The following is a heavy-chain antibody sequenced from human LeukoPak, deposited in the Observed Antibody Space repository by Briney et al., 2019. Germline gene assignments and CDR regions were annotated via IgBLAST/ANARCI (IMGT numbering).Heavy chain of an antibody. CDR3: AKDKGEQQLVLFDY. J-gene: IGHJ4*02. D-gene: IGHD6-13*01. Sequence: GGSLRLSCAASGFTFDDYAMHWVRQAPGKGLEWVSGISWNSGSIGYADSVKGRFTISRDNAKNSLYLQMNSLRAEDTALYYCAKDKGEQQLVLFDYWGQGTLVTVSS. CDR1: GFTFDDYA. CDR2: ISWNSGSI. V-gene: IGHV3-9*01.